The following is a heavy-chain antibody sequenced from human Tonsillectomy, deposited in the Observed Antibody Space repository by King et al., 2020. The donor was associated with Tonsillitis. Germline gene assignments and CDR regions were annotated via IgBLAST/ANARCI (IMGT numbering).Heavy chain of an antibody. J-gene: IGHJ4*02. Sequence: VQLVESGAEVKKPGESLRISCKGSGYSFTSYWISWVRQMPGKSLEWMGRIDPSDSYTNYIQSFQGHVTISADKSISTAYLQWSRLKASDTAMYYFARLRWYSERNYYFDYWRQGTVVTVS. V-gene: IGHV5-10-1*03. CDR1: GYSFTSYW. CDR3: ARLRWYSERNYYFDY. D-gene: IGHD6-13*01. CDR2: IDPSDSYT.